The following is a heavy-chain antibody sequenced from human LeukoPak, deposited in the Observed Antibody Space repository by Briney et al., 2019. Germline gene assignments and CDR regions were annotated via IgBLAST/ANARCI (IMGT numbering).Heavy chain of an antibody. CDR1: GGTFSSYA. D-gene: IGHD1-26*01. J-gene: IGHJ5*02. V-gene: IGHV1-69*04. CDR2: IIPILGIA. Sequence: ASVKVSCKASGGTFSSYAISWVRQAPGQGLEWMGRIIPILGIANYAQKFQGRVTITADKSTSTAYMELSSLRSEDTAVYYCARVLVGATGYNWFDPWGQGTLVTVSS. CDR3: ARVLVGATGYNWFDP.